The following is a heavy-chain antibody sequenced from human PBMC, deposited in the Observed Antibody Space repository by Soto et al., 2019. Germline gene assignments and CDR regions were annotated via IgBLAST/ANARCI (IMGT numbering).Heavy chain of an antibody. CDR3: ARDRGGWPTGH. CDR1: VYTFTGYY. D-gene: IGHD2-15*01. Sequence: VSVKVSCKASVYTFTGYYRHRLRQAPGQGLEWMGWINPNSGGTNYAQKFQGRVTMTRDTSISTAYMELSRLRSDDTAVYYCARDRGGWPTGHWGQGTLVTVSS. V-gene: IGHV1-2*02. J-gene: IGHJ4*02. CDR2: INPNSGGT.